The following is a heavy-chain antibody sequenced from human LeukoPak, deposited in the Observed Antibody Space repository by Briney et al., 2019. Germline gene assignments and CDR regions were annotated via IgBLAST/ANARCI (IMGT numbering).Heavy chain of an antibody. D-gene: IGHD3-10*01. Sequence: GGSLRLSCAASGFSFSSYAMSWVRQAPGRGLEWVSSIIGSGASTYYADSVTGRFTTSRDNSKKTQYLQLNSLRAEDTAVYYCAKVIYYGSEDVDYWGQGTLVTVSS. CDR2: IIGSGAST. CDR3: AKVIYYGSEDVDY. V-gene: IGHV3-23*01. CDR1: GFSFSSYA. J-gene: IGHJ4*01.